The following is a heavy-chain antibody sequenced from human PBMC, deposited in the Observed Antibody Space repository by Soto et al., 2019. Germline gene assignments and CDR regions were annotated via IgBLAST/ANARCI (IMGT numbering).Heavy chain of an antibody. CDR3: ARGGGQYYGNYYGMDV. CDR1: GGSFSGSY. D-gene: IGHD4-17*01. CDR2: INHSGST. V-gene: IGHV4-34*01. J-gene: IGHJ6*02. Sequence: LDTLALSCAVYGGSFSGSYWSWIRQPPRKGLEWIGEINHSGSTNYNPSLKSRVTISVDTSKNQFSLKLSSVTAADTAVYYCARGGGQYYGNYYGMDVWGQGTTVTVSS.